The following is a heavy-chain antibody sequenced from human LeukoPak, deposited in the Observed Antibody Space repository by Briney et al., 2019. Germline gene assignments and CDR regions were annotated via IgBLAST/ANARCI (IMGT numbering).Heavy chain of an antibody. V-gene: IGHV1-8*03. CDR2: MNPNSGNT. J-gene: IGHJ4*02. CDR3: ARVYYDFWSGSYYFDY. D-gene: IGHD3-3*01. CDR1: GYTFTSYG. Sequence: GASVKVSCKASGYTFTSYGISWVRQAPGQGLEWMGWMNPNSGNTGYAQKFQGRVTITRNTSISTAYMELSSLRSEDTAVYYCARVYYDFWSGSYYFDYWGQGTLVTVSS.